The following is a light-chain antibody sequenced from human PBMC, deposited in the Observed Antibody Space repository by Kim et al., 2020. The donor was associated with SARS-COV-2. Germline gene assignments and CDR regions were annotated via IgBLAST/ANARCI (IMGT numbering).Light chain of an antibody. CDR2: DVS. J-gene: IGLJ1*01. CDR3: CSYAGSYTYV. CDR1: SSDVGGDNY. Sequence: GQAVTISCTGTSSDVGGDNYVSWYQQHPDKTPKLMIYDVSERPSGVPDRFSGSKSGNTASLTISGLQADDEADYYCCSYAGSYTYVFGTGTKVTVL. V-gene: IGLV2-11*01.